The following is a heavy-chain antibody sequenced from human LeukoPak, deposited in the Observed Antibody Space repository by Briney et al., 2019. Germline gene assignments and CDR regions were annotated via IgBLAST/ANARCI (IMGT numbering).Heavy chain of an antibody. J-gene: IGHJ4*02. CDR2: INPNSGGT. CDR3: ARGSIVGATESLGFDY. Sequence: AASVKVSCKASGYTFTGYYIHWVRQAPGQGLEWMGWINPNSGGTHYAQKLQGRVTMTRDTSISTGYMELSSLRSDDTAVYYCARGSIVGATESLGFDYWGQGTLVTVSS. D-gene: IGHD1-26*01. V-gene: IGHV1-2*02. CDR1: GYTFTGYY.